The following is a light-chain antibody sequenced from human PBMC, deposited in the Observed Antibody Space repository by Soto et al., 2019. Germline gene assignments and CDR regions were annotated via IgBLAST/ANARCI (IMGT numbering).Light chain of an antibody. J-gene: IGKJ2*01. Sequence: DIQMTQSPSSLSTSVGDRVTITCRASQYINNYLNWYQQKPGKAPKLLIFAAYNLQSGVPSRFSVSGSGTDFTLTIISLQPEEFATYYCQQLTNFRFTFGQGTKLDIK. CDR2: AAY. CDR3: QQLTNFRFT. CDR1: QYINNY. V-gene: IGKV1-39*01.